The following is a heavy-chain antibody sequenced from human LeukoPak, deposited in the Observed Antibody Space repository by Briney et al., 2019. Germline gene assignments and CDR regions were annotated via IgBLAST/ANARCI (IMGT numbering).Heavy chain of an antibody. CDR1: GGSISSFY. D-gene: IGHD6-6*01. Sequence: SETLSLTCTVSGGSISSFYWSWLRQTPGKGLEWIGYIYHSGSTNYNPSLTSRVAISVDTSKNQFSLHLNSVTAADTAVYYCASLRASSIGAHYAMDVWGQGTTVTVSS. CDR2: IYHSGST. V-gene: IGHV4-59*08. J-gene: IGHJ6*02. CDR3: ASLRASSIGAHYAMDV.